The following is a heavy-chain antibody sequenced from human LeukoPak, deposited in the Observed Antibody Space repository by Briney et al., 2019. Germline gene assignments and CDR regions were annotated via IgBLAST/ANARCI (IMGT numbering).Heavy chain of an antibody. Sequence: GGSLRLSCAASGFTFSSYSVNWVRQAPGKGLEWVSSISSSSSYIYYADSVKGRFTISRDNAKNSLYLQMNSLRAEDTAVYYCARNTSSSWYGRDDYYYMDVWGKGTTVTVSS. CDR2: ISSSSSYI. CDR1: GFTFSSYS. J-gene: IGHJ6*03. V-gene: IGHV3-21*01. CDR3: ARNTSSSWYGRDDYYYMDV. D-gene: IGHD6-13*01.